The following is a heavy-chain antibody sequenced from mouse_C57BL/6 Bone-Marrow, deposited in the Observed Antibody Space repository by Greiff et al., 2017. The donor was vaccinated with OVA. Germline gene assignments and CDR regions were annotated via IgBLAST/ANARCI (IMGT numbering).Heavy chain of an antibody. CDR3: ARRGDIYYGNLYAMDY. J-gene: IGHJ4*01. CDR1: GYTFTSYW. D-gene: IGHD2-1*01. CDR2: IDPSDSYT. V-gene: IGHV1-69*01. Sequence: QVHVKQPGAELVMPGASVKLSCKASGYTFTSYWMHWVKQRPGQGLEWIGEIDPSDSYTNYNQKFKGKSTLTVDKSSSTAYMQLSSLTSEDSAVYYCARRGDIYYGNLYAMDYWGQGTSVTVSS.